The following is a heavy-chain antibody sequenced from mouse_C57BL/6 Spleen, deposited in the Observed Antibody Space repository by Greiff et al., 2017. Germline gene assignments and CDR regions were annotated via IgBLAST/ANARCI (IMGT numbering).Heavy chain of an antibody. J-gene: IGHJ4*01. CDR3: ARCYDYDPYAKDY. V-gene: IGHV1-82*01. D-gene: IGHD2-4*01. Sequence: VKLMESGPELVKPGASVKISCKASGYAFSSSWMNWVKQRPGKGLEWIGLIYPGDGDTNYNGKFKGKATLTADKSSSTAYMQLSSLTSENSAVYFCARCYDYDPYAKDYWGQGTSVTVSS. CDR1: GYAFSSSW. CDR2: IYPGDGDT.